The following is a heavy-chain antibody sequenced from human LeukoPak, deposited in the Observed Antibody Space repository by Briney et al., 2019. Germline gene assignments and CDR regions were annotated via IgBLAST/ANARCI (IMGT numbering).Heavy chain of an antibody. J-gene: IGHJ4*02. CDR1: GYTFTSCD. CDR2: MNPNSGNT. Sequence: ASVKVSCKASGYTFTSCDIDWLRQATGQGLEWMGWMNPNSGNTGYAQKFQGRVTMTRNTSVSTAYMELSSLRSEDTAVYYCARGVSATDRGYYFDYWGQGTLVTVSS. V-gene: IGHV1-8*01. D-gene: IGHD6-13*01. CDR3: ARGVSATDRGYYFDY.